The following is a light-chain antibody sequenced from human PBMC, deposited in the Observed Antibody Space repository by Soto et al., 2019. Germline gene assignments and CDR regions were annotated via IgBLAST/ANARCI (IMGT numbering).Light chain of an antibody. Sequence: QXVLTQPPSASGTPGQRVTISCSGSSSNIGTYTVNWYQQLPGTAPKLLIYSNNQRPSGVPDRFSGSKSGTSASLAISGLQSEDESDYYCSTWDESLNGLVFGTGTKVXVL. CDR3: STWDESLNGLV. V-gene: IGLV1-44*01. J-gene: IGLJ1*01. CDR1: SSNIGTYT. CDR2: SNN.